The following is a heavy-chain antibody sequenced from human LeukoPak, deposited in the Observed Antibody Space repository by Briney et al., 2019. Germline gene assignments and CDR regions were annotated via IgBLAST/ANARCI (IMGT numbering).Heavy chain of an antibody. CDR2: INPSGGST. CDR1: GGTFSSYA. CDR3: ARELAAREPLGY. D-gene: IGHD6-6*01. Sequence: ASVKVSCKASGGTFSSYAISWVRQAPGQGLEWMGIINPSGGSTSYAQKFQGRVTMTRDTPTSTVYMELSSLRSEDTAVYYCARELAAREPLGYWGQGTLVTVSS. V-gene: IGHV1-46*01. J-gene: IGHJ4*02.